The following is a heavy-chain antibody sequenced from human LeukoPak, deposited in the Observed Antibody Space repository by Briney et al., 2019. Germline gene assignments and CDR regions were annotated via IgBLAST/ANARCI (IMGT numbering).Heavy chain of an antibody. CDR1: GGSISSGGYY. D-gene: IGHD2-2*02. CDR2: IYHSGST. Sequence: PSQTLSLTCTVSGGSISSGGYYWSWIRQPPGKGLEWIGYIYHSGSTYYNPSLKSRVTISVDRSKNQFSLKLSSVTAADTAVYYCAREGIFIYNFDYWGQGTLVTVSS. V-gene: IGHV4-30-2*01. J-gene: IGHJ4*02. CDR3: AREGIFIYNFDY.